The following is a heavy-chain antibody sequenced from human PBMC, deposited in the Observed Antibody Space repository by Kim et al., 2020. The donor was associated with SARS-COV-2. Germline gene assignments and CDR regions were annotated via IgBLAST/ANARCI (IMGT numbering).Heavy chain of an antibody. Sequence: SETLSLTCTVSGGSISSYYWSWIRQPPGKGLEWIGYIYYSGSTNYNPSLKSRVTISVDTSRNKFSLKLSSVTAADTTVYYCASTLWFGEHPPICGQGTLVTVSS. J-gene: IGHJ4*02. V-gene: IGHV4-59*13. CDR1: GGSISSYY. D-gene: IGHD3-10*01. CDR3: ASTLWFGEHPPI. CDR2: IYYSGST.